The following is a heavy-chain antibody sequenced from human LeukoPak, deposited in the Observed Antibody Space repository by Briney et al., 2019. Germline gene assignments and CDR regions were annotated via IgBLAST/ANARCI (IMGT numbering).Heavy chain of an antibody. CDR2: VWYDGSNK. CDR1: GFTFSSYG. Sequence: GGSLRLSCAASGFTFSSYGMHWVRQAPGKGLEWVAVVWYDGSNKYYADSVKGRFTISRDNSKNTLYLQMNSLRAEDTAVYYCARWIVIAAAGTTGHHGGYDIWGQGTMVTVSS. CDR3: ARWIVIAAAGTTGHHGGYDI. V-gene: IGHV3-33*01. J-gene: IGHJ3*02. D-gene: IGHD6-13*01.